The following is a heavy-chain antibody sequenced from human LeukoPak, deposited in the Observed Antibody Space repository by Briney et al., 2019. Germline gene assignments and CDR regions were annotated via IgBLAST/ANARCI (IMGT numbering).Heavy chain of an antibody. CDR1: GFTFSSYS. D-gene: IGHD2-15*01. Sequence: GGSLRLSCAASGFTFSSYSMNWVRQAPGKGLEWVSSISSSSSYINYADSLKGRFTISRDNAKNSLYLQMNSLRVEDTAVYYCARVYCSGGSCYSLFDYWGRGTLVTVSS. CDR2: ISSSSSYI. CDR3: ARVYCSGGSCYSLFDY. V-gene: IGHV3-21*01. J-gene: IGHJ4*02.